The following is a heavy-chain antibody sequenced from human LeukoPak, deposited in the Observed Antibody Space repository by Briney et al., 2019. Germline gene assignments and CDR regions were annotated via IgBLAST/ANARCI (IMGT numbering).Heavy chain of an antibody. CDR3: ARVRSGYYHDAFDI. CDR2: ISSSGSTI. Sequence: PGGSLRLSCAASGFTFSDYYMSWIRQAPGKGLEWVSYISSSGSTIYYADFVKGRFTISRDNAKNSLHLQMNSLRVEDTAVCYCARVRSGYYHDAFDIWGQGTMVTVSS. CDR1: GFTFSDYY. D-gene: IGHD3-22*01. V-gene: IGHV3-11*04. J-gene: IGHJ3*02.